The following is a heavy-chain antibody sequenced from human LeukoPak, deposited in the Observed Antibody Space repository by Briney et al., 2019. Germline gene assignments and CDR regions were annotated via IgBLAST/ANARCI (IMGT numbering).Heavy chain of an antibody. V-gene: IGHV4-39*01. D-gene: IGHD1-26*01. J-gene: IGHJ4*02. Sequence: PSETLSLTCTVSGGSLSSSGYYWGWLRQPPGKGLEWIGIIYYSGRTYYDPSLKSRVTISLDTSKNQFSLKLSSVTAADTAVYYCARHREGPTYYFDYWGQGTLVNVSS. CDR2: IYYSGRT. CDR1: GGSLSSSGYY. CDR3: ARHREGPTYYFDY.